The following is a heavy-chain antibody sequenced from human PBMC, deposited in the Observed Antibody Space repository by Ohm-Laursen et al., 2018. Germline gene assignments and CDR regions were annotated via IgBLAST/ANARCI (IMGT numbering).Heavy chain of an antibody. Sequence: SLRLSCAASGFTFKNYDMTWVRQAPGKGLEWVSGISDGGDSTYYADSVKGRFTISRDNSKNKLFLQMNSLRAEDTALYYCANSRGWSRGTNAFDIWGQGTVVTVSS. CDR3: ANSRGWSRGTNAFDI. CDR2: ISDGGDST. CDR1: GFTFKNYD. J-gene: IGHJ3*02. D-gene: IGHD6-19*01. V-gene: IGHV3-23*01.